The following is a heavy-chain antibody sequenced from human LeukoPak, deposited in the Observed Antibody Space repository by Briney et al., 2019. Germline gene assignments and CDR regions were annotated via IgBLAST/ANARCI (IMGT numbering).Heavy chain of an antibody. D-gene: IGHD3-16*02. CDR3: ARDPLYSHYMDV. J-gene: IGHJ6*03. V-gene: IGHV3-48*04. Sequence: GGSLRLSCAASGFTFSSYWMSWVRQAPGKGLEWVSYISSSGSTIYYADSVKGRFTISRDNAKNSLYLQMNSLRAEDTAVYYCARDPLYSHYMDVWGKGTTVTVSS. CDR1: GFTFSSYW. CDR2: ISSSGSTI.